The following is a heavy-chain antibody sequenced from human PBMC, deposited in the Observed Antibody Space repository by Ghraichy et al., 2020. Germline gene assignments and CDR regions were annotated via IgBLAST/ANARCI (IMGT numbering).Heavy chain of an antibody. D-gene: IGHD3-16*01. J-gene: IGHJ3*02. CDR3: ARGRPRGNDAFDI. CDR2: INHSGST. V-gene: IGHV4-34*01. Sequence: SETLSLTCAVYGGSFSGYYWSWIRQPPGKGLEWIGEINHSGSTNYNPSLKSRVTISVDTSKNQFSLKLSSVTAADTAVYYCARGRPRGNDAFDIWGQGTMFTVSS. CDR1: GGSFSGYY.